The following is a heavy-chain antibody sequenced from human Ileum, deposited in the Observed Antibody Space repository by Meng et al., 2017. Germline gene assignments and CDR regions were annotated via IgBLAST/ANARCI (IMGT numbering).Heavy chain of an antibody. CDR2: SDHNCIT. Sequence: LTPRVSLSLTFPFIGCPFVVYHWGRVRQPPINVLHRIGESDHNCITNYNPSLKSRVTIPVDTSKNQFSLKRNSVTASETAVYYCARGGPLFDPWGQGPLVTVSS. V-gene: IGHV4-34*01. CDR1: GCPFVVYH. J-gene: IGHJ5*02. CDR3: ARGGPLFDP.